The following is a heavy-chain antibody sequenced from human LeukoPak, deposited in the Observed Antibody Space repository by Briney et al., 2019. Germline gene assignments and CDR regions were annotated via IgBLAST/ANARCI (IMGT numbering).Heavy chain of an antibody. D-gene: IGHD7-27*01. V-gene: IGHV3-23*01. CDR1: GFTFSTFT. CDR3: AKDRANWDWYFDL. Sequence: GGSLRLSCAASGFTFSTFTMTWVRQPPGKGLEWVSTISGSGGSTYYADSVKGRFTISRDNSKNTLYLQMNSLRAEDTAVFYCAKDRANWDWYFDLWGRGTLVTVSS. J-gene: IGHJ2*01. CDR2: ISGSGGST.